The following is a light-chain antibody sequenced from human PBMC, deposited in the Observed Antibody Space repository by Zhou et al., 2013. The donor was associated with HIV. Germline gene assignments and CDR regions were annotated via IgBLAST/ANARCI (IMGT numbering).Light chain of an antibody. Sequence: DIQMTQSPSTLSASVGDRVTITCRASQSISTWLAWYQQKPGKALELLIYKASSLESGVPSRFSGSGSGTEFTLTISSLQPDDFATYYCQQYNSYPLTFGGGTKVEIK. CDR3: QQYNSYPLT. J-gene: IGKJ4*01. V-gene: IGKV1-5*03. CDR2: KAS. CDR1: QSISTW.